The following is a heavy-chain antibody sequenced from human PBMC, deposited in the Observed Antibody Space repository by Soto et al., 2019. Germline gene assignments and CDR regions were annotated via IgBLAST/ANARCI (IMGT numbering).Heavy chain of an antibody. CDR1: GFTFSSYG. J-gene: IGHJ6*02. Sequence: PGGSLRLSCAASGFTFSSYGMHWVRQAPGKGLEWVAVISYDGSNKYYADSVKGRFTISRDNSKNTLYLQMNSLRAEDTAVYYCAKGVVPLAVAGSYVWGQGTTVTVSS. CDR2: ISYDGSNK. D-gene: IGHD6-19*01. CDR3: AKGVVPLAVAGSYV. V-gene: IGHV3-30*18.